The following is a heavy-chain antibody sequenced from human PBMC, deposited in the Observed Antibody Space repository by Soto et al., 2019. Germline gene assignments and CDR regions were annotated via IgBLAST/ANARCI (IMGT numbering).Heavy chain of an antibody. J-gene: IGHJ6*02. V-gene: IGHV4-38-2*01. CDR3: ARLGIYGDDFWSGYYSDYGMDV. D-gene: IGHD3-3*01. CDR1: LYSISSGYY. Sequence: SETLSLTCVVSLYSISSGYYWGWIRQPPGKGLEWIRSIYYSGSTYYNPSLKSRVTISVDTSKNQFSLKLSSVTAADTAVYYCARLGIYGDDFWSGYYSDYGMDVWGQGTTVTVSS. CDR2: IYYSGST.